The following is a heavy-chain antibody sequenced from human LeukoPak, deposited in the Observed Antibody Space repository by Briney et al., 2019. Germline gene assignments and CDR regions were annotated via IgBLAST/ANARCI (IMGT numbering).Heavy chain of an antibody. CDR1: GGSITSYY. D-gene: IGHD5-18*01. J-gene: IGHJ4*02. CDR3: ARETAVAGVDY. V-gene: IGHV4-59*01. Sequence: PSETLSLTCTVSGGSITSYYWSWLRQPPGKGLEWIGYIYNSGSTNYNPSLKSRVTISVDTSKNQFSLKLSSVTAADTAVYYCARETAVAGVDYWGQGTLVSVSS. CDR2: IYNSGST.